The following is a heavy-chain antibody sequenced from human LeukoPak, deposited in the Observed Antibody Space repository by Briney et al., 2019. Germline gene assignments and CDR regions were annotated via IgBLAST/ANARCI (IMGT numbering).Heavy chain of an antibody. Sequence: GGSLRLSCAASGFTFSSYSMNWVRQAPGKGLEWVSYISSCSSTIYYADSVKGRFTISRDNAKNSLYLQMNSLRAEDTAVYYCARAYSRLLILDYWGQGTLVTASS. J-gene: IGHJ4*02. D-gene: IGHD4-11*01. CDR3: ARAYSRLLILDY. CDR2: ISSCSSTI. CDR1: GFTFSSYS. V-gene: IGHV3-48*04.